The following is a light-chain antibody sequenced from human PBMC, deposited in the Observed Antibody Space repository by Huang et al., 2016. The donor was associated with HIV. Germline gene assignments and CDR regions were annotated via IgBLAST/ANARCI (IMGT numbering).Light chain of an antibody. CDR3: QHYNNWPYT. Sequence: DIELTQPPPTLSVSPGERATLSCSASQSVNSNLAWYQQKPGHSPRLLLFGASTRATGIPARFSGSGSGTEFTLTISSLQSEDFAVYYCQHYNNWPYTFGQGAKVEI. CDR1: QSVNSN. J-gene: IGKJ2*01. CDR2: GAS. V-gene: IGKV3-15*01.